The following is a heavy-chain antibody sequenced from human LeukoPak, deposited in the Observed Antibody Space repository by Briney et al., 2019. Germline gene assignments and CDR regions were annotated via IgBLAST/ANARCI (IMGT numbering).Heavy chain of an antibody. J-gene: IGHJ3*02. CDR2: ISAYNGNT. V-gene: IGHV1-18*01. Sequence: ASVKVSCKTSGYTFTDYGISWVRQAPGQGLEWMGWISAYNGNTNYAQKLQGRVTMTTDTSTRTAYMELRSLRSDDTAVYYCAKDTHGSGTYYNSAFDIWGQGTMVTVSS. D-gene: IGHD3-10*01. CDR3: AKDTHGSGTYYNSAFDI. CDR1: GYTFTDYG.